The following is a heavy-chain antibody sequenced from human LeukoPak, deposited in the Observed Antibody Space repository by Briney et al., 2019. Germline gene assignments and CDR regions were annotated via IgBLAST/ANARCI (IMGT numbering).Heavy chain of an antibody. Sequence: ASVKVSCKASGYTFTSYAMNWVRQAPGHRLEWMGWINVGNGNIKYSQNFRGRVTITRDTSASTAYMELSSLRSEDTAVYYCVRAPRDTPPFDHWGQGTLVTVSS. D-gene: IGHD2-15*01. CDR1: GYTFTSYA. CDR2: INVGNGNI. J-gene: IGHJ4*02. CDR3: VRAPRDTPPFDH. V-gene: IGHV1-3*01.